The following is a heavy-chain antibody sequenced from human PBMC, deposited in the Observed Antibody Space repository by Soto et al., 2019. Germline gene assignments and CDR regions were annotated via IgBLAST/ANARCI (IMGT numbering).Heavy chain of an antibody. D-gene: IGHD2-21*02. CDR1: GGSIRGYY. CDR3: ARDLWGYCGTDCYPLDV. Sequence: SETLSVTCTVSGGSIRGYYWSWIRQPPGKGLEWIGYMYNTGSTVYNPSFKSRVTISVDTSKNQFSLKLNSVTAADTAVYYCARDLWGYCGTDCYPLDVWGQGTTVT. V-gene: IGHV4-59*01. CDR2: MYNTGST. J-gene: IGHJ6*02.